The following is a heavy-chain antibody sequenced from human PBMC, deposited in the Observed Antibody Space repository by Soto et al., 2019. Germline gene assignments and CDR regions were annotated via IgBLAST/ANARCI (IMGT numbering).Heavy chain of an antibody. D-gene: IGHD4-17*01. V-gene: IGHV1-69*01. CDR3: TSDDTVLVGADSAFDI. CDR2: IIPMFNTS. Sequence: QVQLVQSGAEVKKPGSSVKVSCKASGGTFNGHSFSWVRQAPGQGLEWMGSIIPMFNTSTYAQRFQGRVTITPDEFTTTAYMDLSSLTSEDTAVYFCTSDDTVLVGADSAFDIWGQGTMVTVSS. CDR1: GGTFNGHS. J-gene: IGHJ3*02.